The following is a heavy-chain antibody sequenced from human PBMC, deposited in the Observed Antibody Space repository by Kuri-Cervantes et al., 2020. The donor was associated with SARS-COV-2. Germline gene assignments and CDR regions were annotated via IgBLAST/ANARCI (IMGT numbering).Heavy chain of an antibody. Sequence: GESLKISCAASGFTFSSYSMNWVRQAPGKGLEWVGRIKSKTDGGTTDYAAPVKDRFTISRDDSKNTLYLQMNSLKTEDTAVYYCTTPYDYVWGSIDYWGQGTLVTVSS. D-gene: IGHD3-16*01. CDR1: GFTFSSYS. J-gene: IGHJ4*02. CDR3: TTPYDYVWGSIDY. V-gene: IGHV3-15*01. CDR2: IKSKTDGGTT.